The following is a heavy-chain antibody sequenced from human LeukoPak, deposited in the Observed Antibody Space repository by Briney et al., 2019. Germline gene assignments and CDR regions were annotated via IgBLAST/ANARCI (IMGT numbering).Heavy chain of an antibody. CDR2: SGGST. Sequence: GGSLRLSCAASGFTVSNNYMYSGGSTYYADSVKGRFTISRDNSKNTLYLQMNSLRAEDTAVYYCAKQPIAAAGFLFDYWGQGTLVTVSS. J-gene: IGHJ4*02. CDR3: AKQPIAAAGFLFDY. CDR1: GFTVSNNY. D-gene: IGHD6-13*01. V-gene: IGHV3-53*05.